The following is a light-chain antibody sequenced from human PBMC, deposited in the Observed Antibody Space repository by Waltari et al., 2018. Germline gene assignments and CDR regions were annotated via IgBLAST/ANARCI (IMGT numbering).Light chain of an antibody. V-gene: IGKV3-11*01. CDR1: QSVFKY. CDR2: DTS. CDR3: QQGSILPLT. Sequence: ELVLPQSPATLCSSPGGSVTLSCRASQSVFKYLAWYQLKPGQAPRLLIYDTSKRATGIPARFSGSGSGTDFTLTISNLETEDFALYYCQQGSILPLTFGGGTKVEIK. J-gene: IGKJ4*01.